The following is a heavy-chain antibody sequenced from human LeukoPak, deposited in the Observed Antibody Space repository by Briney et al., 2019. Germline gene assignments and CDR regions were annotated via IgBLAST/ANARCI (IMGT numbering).Heavy chain of an antibody. CDR3: ARDFRDGDSVFYYYYMDV. Sequence: SETLPLTCTVSGGSISSHYWSWIRQPPGKGLEWIGYIYYSGSTNCNPSLKSRGTISIDTSKNQFSLKLSSVTAADTAVYYCARDFRDGDSVFYYYYMDVWGKGTTVTVSS. CDR1: GGSISSHY. CDR2: IYYSGST. D-gene: IGHD4-17*01. V-gene: IGHV4-59*11. J-gene: IGHJ6*03.